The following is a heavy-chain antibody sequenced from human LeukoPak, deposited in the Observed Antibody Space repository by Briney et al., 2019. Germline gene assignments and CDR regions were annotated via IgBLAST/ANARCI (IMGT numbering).Heavy chain of an antibody. J-gene: IGHJ4*02. CDR1: GYTLTELS. Sequence: GASVKVSCKVSGYTLTELSMHWVRQAPGKELEWMGGFDPEDGETIYAQKFQGRVTMTEDTSTDTAYMELSSLRSEDTAVYYCAAGITMVRGVMPHFDYWGQGTLVTVSS. D-gene: IGHD3-10*01. CDR2: FDPEDGET. CDR3: AAGITMVRGVMPHFDY. V-gene: IGHV1-24*01.